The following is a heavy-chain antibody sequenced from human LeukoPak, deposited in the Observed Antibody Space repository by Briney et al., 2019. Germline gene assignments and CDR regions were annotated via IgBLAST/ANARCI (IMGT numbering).Heavy chain of an antibody. D-gene: IGHD2-2*01. V-gene: IGHV3-21*01. CDR1: GFTFSSYS. J-gene: IGHJ6*02. CDR3: ARGSYCSSTSCYRSYYYYGMDV. Sequence: GASLRLSCAASGFTFSSYSMNWVRQAPGKGLEWVSSISSSSSYIYYADSVKGRFTISRDNAKNSLYLQMNSLRAEDTAVYYCARGSYCSSTSCYRSYYYYGMDVWGQGTTVTVSS. CDR2: ISSSSSYI.